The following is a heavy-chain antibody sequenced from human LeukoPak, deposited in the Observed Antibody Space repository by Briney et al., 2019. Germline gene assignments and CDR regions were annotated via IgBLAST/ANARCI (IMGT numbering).Heavy chain of an antibody. D-gene: IGHD6-19*01. CDR2: ISYDGSNK. J-gene: IGHJ4*02. Sequence: GRSLRLSCAASGFTFSSYAMHWVRQAPGKGLEWVAVISYDGSNKYYADSVKGRFTISRDNSKNTLYLQMNSLRAEDTAVYYCARAARTVAAHFDYWGQGTLVTVSS. CDR1: GFTFSSYA. CDR3: ARAARTVAAHFDY. V-gene: IGHV3-30-3*01.